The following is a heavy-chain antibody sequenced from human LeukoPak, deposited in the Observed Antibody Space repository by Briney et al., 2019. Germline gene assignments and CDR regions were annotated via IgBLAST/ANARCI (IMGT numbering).Heavy chain of an antibody. CDR2: IYYSGSA. CDR3: ARYCSGGSCYSRIDAFDI. CDR1: GGSISSSSYY. V-gene: IGHV4-39*07. Sequence: SETLSLTCTVSGGSISSSSYYWGWIRQPPGKGLEWIGSIYYSGSAYYNPSLKSRVTISVDTSKNHFSLKLSSVTAADTAVYYCARYCSGGSCYSRIDAFDIWGQGTMVTVSS. D-gene: IGHD2-15*01. J-gene: IGHJ3*02.